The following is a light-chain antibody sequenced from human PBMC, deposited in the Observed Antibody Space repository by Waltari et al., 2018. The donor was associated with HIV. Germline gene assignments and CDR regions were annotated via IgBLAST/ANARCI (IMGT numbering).Light chain of an antibody. J-gene: IGLJ2*01. Sequence: QSVLTQPPSASGTPGQRVTISGAGSTSNIGNSTVNWYQKLPGTAPKLLMYSNNQRPSGVPDRFSGSKSGTSASLAISGLQSEDEADYYCATWDDSLNGPVFGGGTKLTVL. V-gene: IGLV1-44*01. CDR3: ATWDDSLNGPV. CDR1: TSNIGNST. CDR2: SNN.